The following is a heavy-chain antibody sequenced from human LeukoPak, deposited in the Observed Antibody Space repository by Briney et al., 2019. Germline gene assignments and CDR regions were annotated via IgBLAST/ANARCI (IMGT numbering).Heavy chain of an antibody. CDR2: INSDGSST. CDR1: GFIFSSYW. D-gene: IGHD3-10*01. CDR3: ARPRRMWYYGSGDAFDI. V-gene: IGHV3-74*01. J-gene: IGHJ3*02. Sequence: GGSLRLSCAASGFIFSSYWMHWVRQAPGKGLVWVSRINSDGSSTDYADSVKGRFTISRDNAKNTLYLQMNSLRVEDTAVYYCARPRRMWYYGSGDAFDIWGQGTMVTVSS.